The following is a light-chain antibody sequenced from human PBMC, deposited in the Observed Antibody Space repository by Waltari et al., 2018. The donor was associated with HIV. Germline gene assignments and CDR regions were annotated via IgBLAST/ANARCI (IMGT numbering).Light chain of an antibody. Sequence: QSVLTQPPPASGTPGQRVTISCSGASSNLGSNTVNWYQQLPGTAPQLLIYSNSQRPSGVPDRFSGSKSGTSASLAISGLQSEDEADYYCATWDDNLNGWVFGGGTKLTVL. J-gene: IGLJ3*02. V-gene: IGLV1-44*01. CDR2: SNS. CDR1: SSNLGSNT. CDR3: ATWDDNLNGWV.